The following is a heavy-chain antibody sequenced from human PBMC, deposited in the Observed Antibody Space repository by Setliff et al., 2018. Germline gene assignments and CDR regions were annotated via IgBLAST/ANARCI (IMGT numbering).Heavy chain of an antibody. CDR1: GYTFTSHY. CDR3: ARDVFPYHYEGAFDI. J-gene: IGHJ3*02. D-gene: IGHD3-22*01. CDR2: INPSSGRT. Sequence: ASVKVSCKASGYTFTSHYMHWVRQAPGLGLEWMGTINPSSGRTSYAQKFQGRVTMTRDTSTSTVYMDMSSLRSEDTAVYYCARDVFPYHYEGAFDIWVEGTMVTVSS. V-gene: IGHV1-46*01.